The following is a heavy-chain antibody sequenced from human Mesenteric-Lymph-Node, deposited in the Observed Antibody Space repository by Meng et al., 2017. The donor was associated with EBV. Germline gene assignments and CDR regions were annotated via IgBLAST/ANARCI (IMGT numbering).Heavy chain of an antibody. J-gene: IGHJ4*02. CDR3: ATSSLTVDY. CDR2: IYYSGST. CDR1: GGSISSSSYY. V-gene: IGHV4-39*07. Sequence: QLQLQQSGPGLVKPSETLSLPCTVSGGSISSSSYYWGWIRQPPGKGLEWIGSIYYSGSTYYNPSLKSRVTISVDTSKNQFSLKLSSVTAADTAVYYCATSSLTVDYWGQGTLVTVSS.